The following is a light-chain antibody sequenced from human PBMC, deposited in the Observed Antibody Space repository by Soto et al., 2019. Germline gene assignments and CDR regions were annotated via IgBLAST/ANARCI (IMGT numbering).Light chain of an antibody. CDR2: EVS. CDR1: SSDVGGYNY. Sequence: QSALTQPASVCGSPGQSITISCNGTSSDVGGYNYVSWYQQHPGKAPKLMIYEVSNRPSGVSNRFSGSKSGNTASLTISGLQAEDEADYYCSSYTSSSTYVFGTGTKLTVL. CDR3: SSYTSSSTYV. J-gene: IGLJ1*01. V-gene: IGLV2-14*01.